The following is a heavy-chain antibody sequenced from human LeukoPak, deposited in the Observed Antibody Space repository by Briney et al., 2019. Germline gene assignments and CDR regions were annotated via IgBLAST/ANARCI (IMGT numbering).Heavy chain of an antibody. D-gene: IGHD3-10*01. CDR3: ARRGGSGSYDAFDI. V-gene: IGHV4-39*01. J-gene: IGHJ3*02. CDR1: GGSISSSSYY. CDR2: IYYSGST. Sequence: SETLSLTCTVSGGSISSSSYYWGWIRQPPGKGLEWIGSIYYSGSTYYNPSLKSRVTISVDTSKNQFSLKLSSVTAADTAVYYCARRGGSGSYDAFDIWGQGTMVTVPS.